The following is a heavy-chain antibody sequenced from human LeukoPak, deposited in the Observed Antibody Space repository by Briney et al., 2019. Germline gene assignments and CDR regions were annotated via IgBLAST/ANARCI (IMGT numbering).Heavy chain of an antibody. CDR1: GFTFSSYA. Sequence: SCAASGFTFSSYAMHWVRQAPGQRLEWMGWINAGNGNTKYSQKFQGRVTITRDTSASTAYMELSSLRSEDTAVYYCARSGDTAMGFDYWGQGTLVTVSS. V-gene: IGHV1-3*01. D-gene: IGHD5-18*01. CDR2: INAGNGNT. CDR3: ARSGDTAMGFDY. J-gene: IGHJ4*02.